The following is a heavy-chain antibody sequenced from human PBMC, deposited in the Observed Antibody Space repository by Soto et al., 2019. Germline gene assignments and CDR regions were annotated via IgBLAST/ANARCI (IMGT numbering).Heavy chain of an antibody. CDR1: HGSSKRYY. V-gene: IGHV4-34*01. D-gene: IGHD1-26*01. Sequence: SWRLSRTWCFSHGSSKRYYRSCIRQPPGKGLEWIGEINHSGFTNYNPSLKSRVSISRDTSTNQFSLKLTSVTAADSAVYYCARATVKVGATLFDHWGQGTLVTVSS. CDR3: ARATVKVGATLFDH. CDR2: INHSGFT. J-gene: IGHJ4*02.